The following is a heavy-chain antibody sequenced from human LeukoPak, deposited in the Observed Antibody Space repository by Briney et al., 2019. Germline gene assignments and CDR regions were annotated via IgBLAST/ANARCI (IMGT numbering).Heavy chain of an antibody. D-gene: IGHD5-24*01. CDR2: IYYTGGT. J-gene: IGHJ4*02. Sequence: PSETLSLTCTVSGGSISHYYWSWIRQPPGKGLEWIGYIYYTGGTNYNPSLNSRVTMSVDTSKNQFSLKLTSMTAADTAVYYCARHGRRDGRRSPWSAWGQGALVSVS. V-gene: IGHV4-59*08. CDR3: ARHGRRDGRRSPWSA. CDR1: GGSISHYY.